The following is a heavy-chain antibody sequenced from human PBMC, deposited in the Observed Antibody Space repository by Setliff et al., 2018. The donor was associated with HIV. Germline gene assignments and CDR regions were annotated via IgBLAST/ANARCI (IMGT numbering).Heavy chain of an antibody. CDR3: ARNQGDASGWYAGDY. CDR2: IIPIFGTA. V-gene: IGHV1-69*05. Sequence: SVKVSCKASGGTFSSFAISWVRQAPGQGLEWMGGIIPIFGTANYAQKFQGRVTITTDESTTTAYMELRSLRSEDTAVYYCARNQGDASGWYAGDYWGHGTLVTVSS. CDR1: GGTFSSFA. D-gene: IGHD6-19*01. J-gene: IGHJ4*01.